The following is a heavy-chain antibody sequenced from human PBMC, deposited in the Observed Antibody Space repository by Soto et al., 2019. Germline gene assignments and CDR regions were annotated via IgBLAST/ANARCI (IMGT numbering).Heavy chain of an antibody. J-gene: IGHJ4*02. CDR3: ASDHGGFGKFDY. CDR1: GDSISSGGYY. Sequence: QVQLQESGPGLVKPSQTLSLTCTVSGDSISSGGYYWSWIRQHPGKGLEWIGYIYYSGSTYYNPSLKSRVSVSVDTSKNQFSLKLSSVTAADTAVYYCASDHGGFGKFDYWGQGTLVTVSS. CDR2: IYYSGST. D-gene: IGHD3-10*01. V-gene: IGHV4-31*03.